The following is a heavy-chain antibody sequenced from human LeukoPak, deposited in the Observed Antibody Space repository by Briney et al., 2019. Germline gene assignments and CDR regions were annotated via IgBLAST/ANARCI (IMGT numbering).Heavy chain of an antibody. D-gene: IGHD3-9*01. CDR2: IYYSGST. CDR1: GGSISSYY. V-gene: IGHV4-59*08. J-gene: IGHJ4*02. CDR3: ARRFFDVLRYFDWFFDY. Sequence: PSETLSLTCTVSGGSISSYYWSWIRQPPGKGLERMGYIYYSGSTNYNPSLKSRVTISVDTSKNQFSLKLSSVTAADAAVYYCARRFFDVLRYFDWFFDYWGQGTLVTVSS.